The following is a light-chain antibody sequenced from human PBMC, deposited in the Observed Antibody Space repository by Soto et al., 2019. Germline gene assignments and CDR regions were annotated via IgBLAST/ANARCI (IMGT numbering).Light chain of an antibody. CDR3: QQFNNWPSLT. V-gene: IGKV3-15*01. Sequence: EVVMTQSPSTLSVSPGERATLSCRASQFVSTNLAWYQQKPGQAPRLLLYSASTRAAGIPARFSGSGSGTEFTLTISSLQSEDSADYYCQQFNNWPSLTFGGGTKVEIK. J-gene: IGKJ4*01. CDR1: QFVSTN. CDR2: SAS.